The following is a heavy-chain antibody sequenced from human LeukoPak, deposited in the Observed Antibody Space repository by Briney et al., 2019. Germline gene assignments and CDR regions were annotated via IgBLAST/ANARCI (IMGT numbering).Heavy chain of an antibody. CDR2: INPKSGGT. D-gene: IGHD3-3*01. J-gene: IGHJ3*02. CDR3: ARGPRITIFGVVMANDAIDI. CDR1: RYTFTGYY. Sequence: AASVKVSCKTSRYTFTGYYMHWVRQAPGQGLEWMGWINPKSGGTVYAQKFQGRVTMTRDTSSSTAYMELSRLRFDDTVVYYCARGPRITIFGVVMANDAIDIWGQGTMVTVSS. V-gene: IGHV1-2*02.